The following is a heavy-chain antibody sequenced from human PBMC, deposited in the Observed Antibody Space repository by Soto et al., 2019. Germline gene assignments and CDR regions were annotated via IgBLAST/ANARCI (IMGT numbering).Heavy chain of an antibody. Sequence: SETLSLTCAVYGGSFSGYYWSWIRQPPGKGLEWIGEINHSGSTNYNPSLKSRVTISVDTSKNQFSLKLSSVTAADTAVYYCARRLYYYGSGSYSPRSYYFDYWGQGTLVTVSS. CDR3: ARRLYYYGSGSYSPRSYYFDY. CDR2: INHSGST. CDR1: GGSFSGYY. V-gene: IGHV4-34*01. J-gene: IGHJ4*02. D-gene: IGHD3-10*01.